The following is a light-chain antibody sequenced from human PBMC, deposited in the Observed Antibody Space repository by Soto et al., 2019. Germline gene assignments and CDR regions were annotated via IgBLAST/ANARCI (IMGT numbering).Light chain of an antibody. J-gene: IGLJ2*01. Sequence: QSVLTQPPSVSGAPGQRVTISCTGSSSNIGARYDVHWYQQLPETPPKLLIYGNTNRPSGVPDRFSGSKSGTSASLAITGLQAEDEADYYCQSYDSGLSGVVFGGGTKVTVL. CDR3: QSYDSGLSGVV. V-gene: IGLV1-40*01. CDR1: SSNIGARYD. CDR2: GNT.